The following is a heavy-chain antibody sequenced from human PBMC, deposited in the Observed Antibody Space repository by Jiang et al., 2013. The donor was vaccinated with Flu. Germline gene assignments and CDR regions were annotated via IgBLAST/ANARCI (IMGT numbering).Heavy chain of an antibody. D-gene: IGHD3-10*01. CDR1: YG. CDR2: ISAYNGNT. J-gene: IGHJ4*02. Sequence: YGISWVRQAPGQGLEWMGWISAYNGNTNYAQKLQGRVTMTTDTSTSTAYMELRSLRSDDTAVYYCATRRGTKAFGELWGQGTLVTVSS. V-gene: IGHV1-18*01. CDR3: ATRRGTKAFGEL.